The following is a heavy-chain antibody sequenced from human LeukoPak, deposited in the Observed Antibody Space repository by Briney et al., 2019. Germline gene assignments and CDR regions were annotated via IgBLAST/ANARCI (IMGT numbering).Heavy chain of an antibody. CDR2: IHSNSRTI. CDR1: GFTFSTYE. D-gene: IGHD2-15*01. Sequence: GGSLRLSCAASGFTFSTYEMDWVRQAPGKGLEWISYIHSNSRTIHYADSVRGRFTISRDNAKNSLFLQMNSLRAEDTAVYYCVREYCSGGSCSDAFDIWGQGTMVTVSS. V-gene: IGHV3-48*03. J-gene: IGHJ3*02. CDR3: VREYCSGGSCSDAFDI.